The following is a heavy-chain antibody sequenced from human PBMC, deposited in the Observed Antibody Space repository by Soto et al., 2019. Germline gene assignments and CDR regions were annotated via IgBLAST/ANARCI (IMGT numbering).Heavy chain of an antibody. CDR3: PSLLSSGWFPGYYGMDV. Sequence: GESVKISCXGSGYSFTSYWISWVRQMPGKGLEWMGRIDPSDSYTNYSPSFQGHVTISADKSISTAYLQWSSLKASDTAMYYCPSLLSSGWFPGYYGMDVWGQGTTVTVSS. D-gene: IGHD6-19*01. CDR1: GYSFTSYW. V-gene: IGHV5-10-1*01. J-gene: IGHJ6*02. CDR2: IDPSDSYT.